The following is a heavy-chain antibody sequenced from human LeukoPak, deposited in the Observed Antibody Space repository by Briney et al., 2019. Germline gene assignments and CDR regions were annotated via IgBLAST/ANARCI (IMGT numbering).Heavy chain of an antibody. V-gene: IGHV3-21*04. Sequence: GGSLRLSCAAPGFTFSSYSMNWVRQAPGKGLEWVSSISSTSSSYIYYSDSVKGRFTISRDNSKNTLYLQMNSLRADDTAVYYCAMKAVPRPRLYDAFDFWGQGTVVTVSS. CDR3: AMKAVPRPRLYDAFDF. D-gene: IGHD2-2*02. CDR1: GFTFSSYS. J-gene: IGHJ3*01. CDR2: ISSTSSSYI.